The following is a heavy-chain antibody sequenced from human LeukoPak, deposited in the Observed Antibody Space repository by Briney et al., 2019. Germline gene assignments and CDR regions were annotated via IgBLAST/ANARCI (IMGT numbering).Heavy chain of an antibody. J-gene: IGHJ4*02. CDR2: ISWNSGSI. D-gene: IGHD1-26*01. CDR3: AKDMAGFSGSYS. CDR1: GFTFDDYA. Sequence: SLILSCAASGFTFDDYAMHWVRQAPGKGLEWVSGISWNSGSIGYADSVKGRFTISRDNAKNSLYLQMNSLRAEDTALYYCAKDMAGFSGSYSWGQGTLVTVSS. V-gene: IGHV3-9*01.